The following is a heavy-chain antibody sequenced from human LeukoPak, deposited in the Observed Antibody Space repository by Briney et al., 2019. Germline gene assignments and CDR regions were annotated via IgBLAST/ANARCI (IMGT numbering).Heavy chain of an antibody. V-gene: IGHV3-53*01. Sequence: PGRSLRLSCAASGFTVSSNYMSWVRQAPGKGLEWVSVIYSGGSTYYADSVKGRFTISRDNSKNTLYLQMNSLRAEDTAVYYCVRGVIAAAIFDFWGQGTLVTVSS. CDR2: IYSGGST. CDR3: VRGVIAAAIFDF. J-gene: IGHJ4*02. D-gene: IGHD6-13*01. CDR1: GFTVSSNY.